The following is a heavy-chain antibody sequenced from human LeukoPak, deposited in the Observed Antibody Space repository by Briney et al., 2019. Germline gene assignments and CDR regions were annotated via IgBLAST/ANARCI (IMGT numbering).Heavy chain of an antibody. J-gene: IGHJ5*02. V-gene: IGHV3-7*01. CDR3: ARVFYYDPAPMRFDP. Sequence: PGGSLRLSCAASGFTFSSYWMSWVRQAPGKGLEWVANIKQDGSEKYYVDSVKGRFTISRDNAKNSLYLQMNSLRAEDTAVYYCARVFYYDPAPMRFDPWGQGTLVTVPS. CDR2: IKQDGSEK. CDR1: GFTFSSYW. D-gene: IGHD3-22*01.